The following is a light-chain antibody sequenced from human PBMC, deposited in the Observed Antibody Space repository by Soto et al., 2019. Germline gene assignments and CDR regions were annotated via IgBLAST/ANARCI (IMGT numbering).Light chain of an antibody. J-gene: IGKJ1*01. CDR2: GAS. CDR1: QIIGSGY. V-gene: IGKV3-20*01. CDR3: QHYGRSPS. Sequence: ETTLTQSPDTLSLSPGEGATLSCRASQIIGSGYLAWYQQKPGQAPRLLIFGASTRATGTPHRFSGSGSGTDFTLTISALESEDVGVYYCQHYGRSPSFGRGTKVEIK.